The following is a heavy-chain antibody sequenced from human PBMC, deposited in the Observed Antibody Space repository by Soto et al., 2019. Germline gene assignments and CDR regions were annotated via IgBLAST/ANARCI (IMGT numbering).Heavy chain of an antibody. CDR3: AREEPASRTTGMDV. CDR2: INAGNGNT. V-gene: IGHV1-3*01. Sequence: ASVKVSCKASGYTFTSYAMHWVRQAPGQRLEWMGRINAGNGNTKYSQKFQGRVTITRDTSASTAYMELSSLRSEDKAVYYCAREEPASRTTGMDVWGKGTRGSASS. J-gene: IGHJ6*04. CDR1: GYTFTSYA. D-gene: IGHD2-2*01.